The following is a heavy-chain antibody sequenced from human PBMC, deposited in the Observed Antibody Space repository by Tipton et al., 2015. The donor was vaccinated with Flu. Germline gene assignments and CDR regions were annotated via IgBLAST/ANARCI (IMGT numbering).Heavy chain of an antibody. Sequence: SLRLSCAGSGFTFDDYAIHWVRQAPGKGLEWVSGISWNSGSIGYADSVKGRFTISRDNAKNSLYLQMNSLRAEDTALYYCAKSVAARPFFNNWFDPWGQGTLVTVSS. V-gene: IGHV3-9*01. D-gene: IGHD6-6*01. CDR1: GFTFDDYA. CDR2: ISWNSGSI. J-gene: IGHJ5*02. CDR3: AKSVAARPFFNNWFDP.